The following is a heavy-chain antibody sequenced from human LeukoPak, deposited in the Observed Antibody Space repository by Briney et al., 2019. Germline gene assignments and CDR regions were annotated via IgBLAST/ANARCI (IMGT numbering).Heavy chain of an antibody. V-gene: IGHV3-49*04. Sequence: GGSLRLSCTVSGFTFGDNAMSWVRQAPGMGLEWVSFIRSKVSGGTTEYAASVKDRFTISRDDSKSIAYLQMNSLETEDTAVYYCTPSITGTTFKFDYWGQGTLVTVSS. CDR3: TPSITGTTFKFDY. CDR2: IRSKVSGGTT. CDR1: GFTFGDNA. J-gene: IGHJ4*02. D-gene: IGHD1-7*01.